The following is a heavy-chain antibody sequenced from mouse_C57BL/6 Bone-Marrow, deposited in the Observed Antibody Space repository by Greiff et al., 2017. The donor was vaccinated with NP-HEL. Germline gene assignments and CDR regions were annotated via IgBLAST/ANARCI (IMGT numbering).Heavy chain of an antibody. D-gene: IGHD1-3*01. J-gene: IGHJ4*01. CDR2: IWGVGST. Sequence: VQLQQSGPGLVAPSQRLSITCTVSGFSLTSYGVDWVRQSPGKGLEWLGVIWGVGSTNYNSALKSRLSISKDNSKSQVFLKMNSLQTDDTAMYYCASEVDAMDYWGQGTSVTVSS. V-gene: IGHV2-6*01. CDR1: GFSLTSYG. CDR3: ASEVDAMDY.